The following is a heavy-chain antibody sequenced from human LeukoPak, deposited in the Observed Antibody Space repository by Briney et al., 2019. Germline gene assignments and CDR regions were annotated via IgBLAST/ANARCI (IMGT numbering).Heavy chain of an antibody. CDR2: ISAYNGNT. Sequence: ASVKVFCKASGYTFTSYGISWVRQAPGQGLEWMGWISAYNGNTNYAQKLQGRVTMTTDTSTSTAYMELRSLRSDDTAVYYCARDYRGYSYGYWYFDLWGRGTLVTVSS. D-gene: IGHD5-18*01. V-gene: IGHV1-18*01. CDR3: ARDYRGYSYGYWYFDL. J-gene: IGHJ2*01. CDR1: GYTFTSYG.